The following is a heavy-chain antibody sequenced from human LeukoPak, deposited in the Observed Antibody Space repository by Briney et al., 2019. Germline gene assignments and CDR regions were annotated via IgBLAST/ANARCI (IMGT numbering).Heavy chain of an antibody. D-gene: IGHD1-26*01. CDR1: GDSISSGGYC. CDR2: IYYSGST. CDR3: ARDMGATTHYYYYYGMDV. J-gene: IGHJ6*02. Sequence: SETLSLTCAVSGDSISSGGYCYTWIRQHPGKGLEWIGSIYYSGSTYYNASLQSRVTISVDTSKNQFSLKLSSVTAADTAVYYCARDMGATTHYYYYYGMDVWGQGTTVTVSS. V-gene: IGHV4-31*11.